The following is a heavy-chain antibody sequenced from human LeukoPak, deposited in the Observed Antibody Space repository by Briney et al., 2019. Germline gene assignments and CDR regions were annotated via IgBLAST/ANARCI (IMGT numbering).Heavy chain of an antibody. J-gene: IGHJ4*02. V-gene: IGHV4-4*07. Sequence: SGTLSLTCTVSGGSISSYYWSWIRQPAGKGLEWIGRIYTSGRTNYNPSLKSRGTMSVDTSKNQSSLKLSSVTAADTAVYYCARVGVGAVSYFDYWGQGTLVTVSS. D-gene: IGHD1-26*01. CDR1: GGSISSYY. CDR2: IYTSGRT. CDR3: ARVGVGAVSYFDY.